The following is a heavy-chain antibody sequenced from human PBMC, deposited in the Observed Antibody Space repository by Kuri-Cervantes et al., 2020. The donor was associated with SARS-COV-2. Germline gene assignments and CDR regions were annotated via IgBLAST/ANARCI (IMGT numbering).Heavy chain of an antibody. CDR1: GGTFNSYA. D-gene: IGHD4-17*01. V-gene: IGHV1-69*13. Sequence: SVKVSCKASGGTFNSYAISWVRQAPGQGLEWMGGIIPIFGTANYAQKFQGRVTITADESTSTAYMELSSLRSEDTAVYYCARVEEYGDSYYYYYGMDVWGQGTTVTVSS. CDR2: IIPIFGTA. CDR3: ARVEEYGDSYYYYYGMDV. J-gene: IGHJ6*02.